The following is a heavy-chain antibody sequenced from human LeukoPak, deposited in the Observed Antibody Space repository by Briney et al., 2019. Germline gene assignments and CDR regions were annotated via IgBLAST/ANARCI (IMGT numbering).Heavy chain of an antibody. V-gene: IGHV1-69*01. CDR2: IIPIFGTA. D-gene: IGHD6-19*01. CDR3: AREPGIAVAGYAFDY. CDR1: GGTFSSYA. Sequence: GSSVKVSCKASGGTFSSYAISWVRQAPGQGLEWMGGIIPIFGTANYAQKLQGRVTITADESTSTAYMELSSLRSEDTAVYYCAREPGIAVAGYAFDYWGQGTLVTVSS. J-gene: IGHJ4*02.